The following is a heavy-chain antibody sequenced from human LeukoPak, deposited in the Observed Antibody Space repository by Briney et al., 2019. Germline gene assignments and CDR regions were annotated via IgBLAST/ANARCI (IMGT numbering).Heavy chain of an antibody. CDR1: GFTFSSYG. V-gene: IGHV3-30*18. CDR3: AKDPRLYSGYGLHDY. J-gene: IGHJ4*02. Sequence: GGSLRLSCAASGFTFSSYGMHWVRQAPGKGLEWVAVISYDGSNTYYADSVKGRFTISRDNSKNTLSLQMNSLRAEDTAVYYCAKDPRLYSGYGLHDYWGQGTLVTVSS. D-gene: IGHD5-12*01. CDR2: ISYDGSNT.